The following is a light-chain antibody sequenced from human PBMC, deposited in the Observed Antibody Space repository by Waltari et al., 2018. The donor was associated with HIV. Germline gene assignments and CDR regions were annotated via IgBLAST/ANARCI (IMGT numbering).Light chain of an antibody. CDR3: QQYHSSPYT. J-gene: IGKJ2*01. V-gene: IGKV3-20*01. CDR1: HIVSSSY. Sequence: PGERATLSCRASHIVSSSYLAWYQQKHGQAPRLLIYDASSRATGIPDRFSGSGSGIDFALTISRLEPEDFAVYYCQQYHSSPYTFGQGTKLEIK. CDR2: DAS.